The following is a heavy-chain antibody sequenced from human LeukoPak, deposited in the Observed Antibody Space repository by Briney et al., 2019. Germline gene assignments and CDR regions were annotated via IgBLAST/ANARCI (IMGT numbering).Heavy chain of an antibody. CDR1: GFTFSSYD. D-gene: IGHD2-2*01. CDR2: IWYDGSNK. J-gene: IGHJ6*02. V-gene: IGHV3-33*01. CDR3: ARVDCSRASCWDYYYTMDV. Sequence: GRSLRLSCAASGFTFSSYDMHWVRQAPGKGLEWVAVIWYDGSNKYFADSVKARFTISRDNSKNTLYLQMSSLRAEDTAMYYCARVDCSRASCWDYYYTMDVWGQGTTVTVSS.